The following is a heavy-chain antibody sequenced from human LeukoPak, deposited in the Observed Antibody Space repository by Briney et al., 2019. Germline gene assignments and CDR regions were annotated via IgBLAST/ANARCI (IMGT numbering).Heavy chain of an antibody. V-gene: IGHV3-21*04. J-gene: IGHJ3*02. CDR1: GFTFSSYR. CDR3: AKETWYPAFDI. CDR2: ISSSSSYI. Sequence: GGSLRLSCAASGFTFSSYRMNWVRQAPGKGLEWVSSISSSSSYIYYADSVKGRFTISRDNSKNTLYLQMNSLRAEDTAVYYCAKETWYPAFDIWGQGTMVTVSS. D-gene: IGHD6-13*01.